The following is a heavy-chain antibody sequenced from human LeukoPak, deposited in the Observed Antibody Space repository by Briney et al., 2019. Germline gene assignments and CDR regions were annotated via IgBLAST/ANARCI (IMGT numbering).Heavy chain of an antibody. CDR2: INPNSGGT. V-gene: IGHV1-2*06. J-gene: IGHJ5*02. Sequence: ASVEVSCKASGYTFTGYYMHWVRQAPGQGLEWMGRINPNSGGTNYAQKFQGRVTMTRDTSISTAYMELSRLRSDDTAVYYCARLRGVINWFDPWGQGTLVTVSS. CDR1: GYTFTGYY. CDR3: ARLRGVINWFDP. D-gene: IGHD3-10*01.